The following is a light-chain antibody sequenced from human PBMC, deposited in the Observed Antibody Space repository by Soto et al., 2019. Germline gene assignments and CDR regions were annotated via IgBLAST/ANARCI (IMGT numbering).Light chain of an antibody. CDR2: QDS. Sequence: SSELTQPPSVSVSPGQTASITCSGDKLGDKYACWYQQKPGQSPVLVIYQDSKRPSGIPGRFSGSNSGNTATLTIRGTQAMDEADYYCQAWDSSTHYVFGTGTKVTVL. CDR3: QAWDSSTHYV. V-gene: IGLV3-1*01. J-gene: IGLJ1*01. CDR1: KLGDKY.